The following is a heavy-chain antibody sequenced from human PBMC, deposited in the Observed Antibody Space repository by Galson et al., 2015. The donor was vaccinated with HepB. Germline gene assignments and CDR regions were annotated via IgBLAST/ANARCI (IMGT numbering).Heavy chain of an antibody. CDR3: ARDRGQYSNFGGNAFDI. D-gene: IGHD4-11*01. CDR2: ISYDGSNK. J-gene: IGHJ3*02. V-gene: IGHV3-30-3*01. Sequence: SLRLSCAASGFTFSSYAMHWVRQAPGKGLEWVAVISYDGSNKYYADSVKGRFTVSRDNSKNTLYLQMNSLRAEDTAVYYCARDRGQYSNFGGNAFDIWGQGTMVTVSS. CDR1: GFTFSSYA.